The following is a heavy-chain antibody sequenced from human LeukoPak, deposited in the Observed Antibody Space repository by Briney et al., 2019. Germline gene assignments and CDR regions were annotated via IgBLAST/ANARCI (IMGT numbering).Heavy chain of an antibody. CDR3: ARHRLHCSGGSCYPPRFYYMDV. CDR2: IHPGDSDT. J-gene: IGHJ6*03. CDR1: GYSFTSYW. V-gene: IGHV5-51*01. Sequence: GESLKISXKGSGYSFTSYWIGWVRQMPGKGLEWMGIIHPGDSDTTYSPSFQGQVTISADKSISTAYLQWSSLKASDTAMYYCARHRLHCSGGSCYPPRFYYMDVWGKGTTVTVSS. D-gene: IGHD2-15*01.